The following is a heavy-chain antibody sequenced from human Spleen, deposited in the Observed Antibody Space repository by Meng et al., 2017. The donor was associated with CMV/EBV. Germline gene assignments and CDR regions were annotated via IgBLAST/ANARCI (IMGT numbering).Heavy chain of an antibody. Sequence: GESLKISCAASEFTFSIYTMNWVRQAPGKGLEWVSCISSSSAYIFYADSVKGRFTISRDNAKNSLHLQMNSLRVEDTAVYYCAREGPNSGWYVDYWGQGILVTVSS. V-gene: IGHV3-21*01. CDR3: AREGPNSGWYVDY. J-gene: IGHJ4*02. D-gene: IGHD6-19*01. CDR2: ISSSSAYI. CDR1: EFTFSIYT.